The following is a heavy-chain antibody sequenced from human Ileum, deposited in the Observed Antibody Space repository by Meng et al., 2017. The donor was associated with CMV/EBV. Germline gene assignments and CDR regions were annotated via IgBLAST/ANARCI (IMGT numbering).Heavy chain of an antibody. CDR3: ARDLGSSWFDP. Sequence: GGSLRLSCAASGFTFSSYAMHWVRQAPGKGLEWVAVISYDGSNKYYADSVKGRFTISRDNSKNTLYLQLNSLRSDDTAVYYCARDLGSSWFDPWGQGTLVTVSS. CDR1: GFTFSSYA. CDR2: ISYDGSNK. J-gene: IGHJ5*02. V-gene: IGHV3-30-3*01. D-gene: IGHD3-10*01.